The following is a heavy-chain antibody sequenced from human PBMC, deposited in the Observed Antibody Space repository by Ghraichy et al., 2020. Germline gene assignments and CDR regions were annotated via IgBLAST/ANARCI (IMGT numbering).Heavy chain of an antibody. D-gene: IGHD2-15*01. CDR3: ARVSGGSNDDAFDI. Sequence: GSLRLSCAASGFTFSSYWMSWVRQAPGKGLEWVANIKQDGSEKYYVDSVKGRFTISRDNAKNSLYLQMNSLRAEDTAVYYCARVSGGSNDDAFDIWGQGTMVTVSS. J-gene: IGHJ3*02. V-gene: IGHV3-7*01. CDR1: GFTFSSYW. CDR2: IKQDGSEK.